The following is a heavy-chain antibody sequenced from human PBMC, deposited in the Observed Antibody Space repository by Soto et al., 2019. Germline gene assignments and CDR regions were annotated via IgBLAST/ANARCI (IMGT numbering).Heavy chain of an antibody. D-gene: IGHD3-22*01. J-gene: IGHJ4*02. V-gene: IGHV4-39*01. Sequence: QLQLQESGPGLVKPSETLSLTCTVSGGSISSSSYYWGWIRQPPGKGLEWIGSIYYSGSTYYNPSLKSRVTISVDTSKNQFSLKLSSVTAADTAVYYCARQVRGSGYCVDYWGQGTLVTVSS. CDR1: GGSISSSSYY. CDR2: IYYSGST. CDR3: ARQVRGSGYCVDY.